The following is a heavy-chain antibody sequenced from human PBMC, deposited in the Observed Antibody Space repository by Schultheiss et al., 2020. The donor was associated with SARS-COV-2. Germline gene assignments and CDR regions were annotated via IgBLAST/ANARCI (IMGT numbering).Heavy chain of an antibody. Sequence: GGSLRLSCAASGFTFSNYGMHWVRQAPGKGLEWVAVISYDGSNKYYADSVKGRFTISRDNSKNTLYLQMNSLRAEDTAVYYCARDDPRYDYVWGLLDYWGQGTLVTVSS. D-gene: IGHD3-16*01. CDR3: ARDDPRYDYVWGLLDY. V-gene: IGHV3-30*03. J-gene: IGHJ4*02. CDR2: ISYDGSNK. CDR1: GFTFSNYG.